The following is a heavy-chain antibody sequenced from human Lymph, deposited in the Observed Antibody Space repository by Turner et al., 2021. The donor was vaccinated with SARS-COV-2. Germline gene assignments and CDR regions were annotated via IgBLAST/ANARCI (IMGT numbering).Heavy chain of an antibody. J-gene: IGHJ6*02. CDR2: ISYDGSNK. V-gene: IGHV3-30*18. Sequence: QVQLVESGGGVVQPGRSLGLPCAAPGFTFSTYGMPWVRQAPGKGLEWVAVISYDGSNKYYADSVKGRFTISRDNSKNTLHLQMNSLRAEDTAVYYCAKEGEWEFYGGGLDVWGQGTTVTVSS. D-gene: IGHD1-26*01. CDR1: GFTFSTYG. CDR3: AKEGEWEFYGGGLDV.